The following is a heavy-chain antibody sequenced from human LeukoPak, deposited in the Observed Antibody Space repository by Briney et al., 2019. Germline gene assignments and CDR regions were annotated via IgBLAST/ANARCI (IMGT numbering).Heavy chain of an antibody. CDR2: VTGNGDDT. J-gene: IGHJ4*02. CDR3: AKDRSWKSTSCIPFDY. CDR1: GFTFSSYS. D-gene: IGHD2-2*01. V-gene: IGHV3-23*01. Sequence: PGGSLRLSCAASGFTFSSYSMNWVRQAPGKGLEWVSTVTGNGDDTYYANSLKARVTISKNNANNTLYLQVSSLRADDTAVYYCAKDRSWKSTSCIPFDYWGQGTLVTVS.